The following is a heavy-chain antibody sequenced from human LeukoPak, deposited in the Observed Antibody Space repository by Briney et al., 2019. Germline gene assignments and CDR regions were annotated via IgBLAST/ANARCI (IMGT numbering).Heavy chain of an antibody. CDR2: ISANNGNT. J-gene: IGHJ5*02. Sequence: GASVKVSCKASGYSFGIFGISWVRQAPGQGLEWMGWISANNGNTNYAQNLQGRVTMTTDTSTSTAYMELRSLRSDDTAVYYCARVGVVVPAAWFVPWGERTLVTASS. D-gene: IGHD2-2*01. V-gene: IGHV1-18*01. CDR1: GYSFGIFG. CDR3: ARVGVVVPAAWFVP.